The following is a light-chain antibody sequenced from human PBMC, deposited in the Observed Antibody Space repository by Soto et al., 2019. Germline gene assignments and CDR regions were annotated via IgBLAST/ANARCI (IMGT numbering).Light chain of an antibody. CDR1: SSDVGGYKY. J-gene: IGLJ2*01. Sequence: QSVLTQPASVSGSPGQSITISCTGTSSDVGGYKYVSWYQQHPGKAPKLMIYEVSNRPSGVSNRFSGSKSGNTASLTISGLQAEDEADYYCNSYTSSSTLVFGGRTKLTVL. V-gene: IGLV2-14*01. CDR3: NSYTSSSTLV. CDR2: EVS.